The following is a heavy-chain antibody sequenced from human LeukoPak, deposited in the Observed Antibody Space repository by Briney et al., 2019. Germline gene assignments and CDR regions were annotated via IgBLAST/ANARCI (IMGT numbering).Heavy chain of an antibody. CDR2: IKQDGSEK. CDR3: ARDMYISCTNGVCGVPSGLSY. V-gene: IGHV3-7*01. Sequence: GGSLRLSCAASGFTFSSYWMSWVRQAPGKGLEWVANIKQDGSEKYYVDSVKGRFTISRDNAKNSLYLQMNSLRAEDTAVYYCARDMYISCTNGVCGVPSGLSYWGQGTLVTVSS. J-gene: IGHJ4*02. CDR1: GFTFSSYW. D-gene: IGHD2-8*01.